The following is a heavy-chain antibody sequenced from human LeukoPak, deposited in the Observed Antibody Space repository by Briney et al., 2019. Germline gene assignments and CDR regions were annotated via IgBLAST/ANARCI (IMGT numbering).Heavy chain of an antibody. Sequence: ASVKVSFKASGYTFTSYGTSWVRQAPGQGLEWMGWISAYNGNTNYAQKLQGRVTMTTDTSTSSAYMELRSLRSDDTAVYYCARDRPVLLWFGELSHYYGMDVWGQGTTVTVSS. J-gene: IGHJ6*02. CDR3: ARDRPVLLWFGELSHYYGMDV. V-gene: IGHV1-18*01. D-gene: IGHD3-10*01. CDR1: GYTFTSYG. CDR2: ISAYNGNT.